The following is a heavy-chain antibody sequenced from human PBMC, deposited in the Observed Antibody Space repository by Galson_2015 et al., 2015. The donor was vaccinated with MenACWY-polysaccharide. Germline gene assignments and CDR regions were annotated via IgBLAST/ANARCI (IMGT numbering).Heavy chain of an antibody. Sequence: SLRLSCAASGFTFSSYRMNWVRQAPGKGLDWVSYISTTSSTIAYADSVKGRFTISRDNAKNALYLQMNSLRDEDTAVYYCARDDRSLQDRSGYQDAFDIWGQGTMVTVSS. V-gene: IGHV3-48*02. CDR2: ISTTSSTI. CDR1: GFTFSSYR. CDR3: ARDDRSLQDRSGYQDAFDI. J-gene: IGHJ3*02. D-gene: IGHD3-22*01.